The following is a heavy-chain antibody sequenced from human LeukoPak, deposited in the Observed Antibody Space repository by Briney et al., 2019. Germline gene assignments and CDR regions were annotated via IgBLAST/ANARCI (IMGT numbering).Heavy chain of an antibody. D-gene: IGHD6-6*01. Sequence: PSETLSLTCTVSGDSISSGTYYWSWIRQPAGKGLEWIGRVYSSGNTNYNPSLRGRVTISIDTSKNQFSLKLSSVTAADTAAYYCARGVGSSSSNWFDPWGQGTLVTVSS. CDR3: ARGVGSSSSNWFDP. CDR2: VYSSGNT. V-gene: IGHV4-61*02. CDR1: GDSISSGTYY. J-gene: IGHJ5*02.